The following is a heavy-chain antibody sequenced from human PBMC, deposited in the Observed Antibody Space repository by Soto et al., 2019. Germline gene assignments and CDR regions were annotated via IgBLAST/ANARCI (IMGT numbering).Heavy chain of an antibody. Sequence: QVQLVQSGAEVKKPGASVKVSCKASGYTFITYGVSWVRQAPGQGLDWLGWISTYNGNTRYAERLLGRVTMTTDTTTNTAYMKLRNLRSDDTAVYYCARGPTEYYDNSANYFLDYWGQGTLVTVSS. CDR1: GYTFITYG. CDR2: ISTYNGNT. V-gene: IGHV1-18*01. D-gene: IGHD3-22*01. J-gene: IGHJ4*02. CDR3: ARGPTEYYDNSANYFLDY.